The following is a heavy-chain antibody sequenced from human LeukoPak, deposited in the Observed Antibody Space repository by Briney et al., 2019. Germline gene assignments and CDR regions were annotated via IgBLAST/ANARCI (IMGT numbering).Heavy chain of an antibody. J-gene: IGHJ2*01. V-gene: IGHV4-39*01. CDR3: ARHLALSGPIDSSGYYYAEWYFDL. CDR1: GGSISSSSYY. D-gene: IGHD3-22*01. CDR2: IYYSGST. Sequence: SETLSLTCTVPGGSISSSSYYWGWLRQPPGKGLEWIGSIYYSGSTYYNPSLKSRVTISVDTSKNQFSLKLSSVTAADTAVYYCARHLALSGPIDSSGYYYAEWYFDLWGRGTLVTVSS.